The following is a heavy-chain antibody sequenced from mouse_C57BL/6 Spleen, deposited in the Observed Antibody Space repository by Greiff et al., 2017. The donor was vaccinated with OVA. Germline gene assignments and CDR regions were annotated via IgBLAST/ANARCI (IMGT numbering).Heavy chain of an antibody. CDR2: IHPNSGST. Sequence: VKLMESGAELVKPGASVKLSCKASGYTFTSYWMHWVKQRPGQGLEWIGMIHPNSGSTNYNEKFKSKATLTVDKSSSTAYMQLSSLTSEDSAVYYCARERGELGRYFDVWGTGTTVTVSS. CDR3: ARERGELGRYFDV. J-gene: IGHJ1*03. CDR1: GYTFTSYW. V-gene: IGHV1-64*01.